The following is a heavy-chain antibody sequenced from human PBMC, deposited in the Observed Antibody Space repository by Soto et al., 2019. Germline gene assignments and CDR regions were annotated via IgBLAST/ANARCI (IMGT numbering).Heavy chain of an antibody. Sequence: EVQLVESGGGLVKPGGSLRLSCAASGFTFSSYSMNWVRQAPGKGLEWVSSISSSSSYIYYADSVKGRFTISRDNAKNSLYLQMNSVRAEDTAVYYCARDQRGRGGATSLDPWGQGTLVTVSS. J-gene: IGHJ5*02. CDR2: ISSSSSYI. V-gene: IGHV3-21*01. CDR3: ARDQRGRGGATSLDP. D-gene: IGHD1-26*01. CDR1: GFTFSSYS.